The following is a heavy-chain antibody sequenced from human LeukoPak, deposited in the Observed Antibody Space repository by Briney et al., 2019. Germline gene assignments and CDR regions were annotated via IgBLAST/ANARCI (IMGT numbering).Heavy chain of an antibody. CDR1: GFTFSSYW. CDR2: IKQHGSEK. CDR3: ARDVIVARGNWFDP. Sequence: LGGSLRLSCAVSGFTFSSYWMSWVRQAPGKGLEWVANIKQHGSEKYYVDSVKGRFTISRDNAKNSLYLQMNSLRAEDTAVYYCARDVIVARGNWFDPWGQGTLVTVSS. J-gene: IGHJ5*02. V-gene: IGHV3-7*05. D-gene: IGHD5-12*01.